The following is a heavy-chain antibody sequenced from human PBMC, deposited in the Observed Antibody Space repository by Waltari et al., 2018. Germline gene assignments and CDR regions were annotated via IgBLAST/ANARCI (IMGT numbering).Heavy chain of an antibody. D-gene: IGHD2-2*01. CDR3: ARGTLRYCSSTSCPYYYYGMDV. J-gene: IGHJ6*02. V-gene: IGHV4-59*09. Sequence: STNYNPSLKSRVTISVDTSKNQFSLKLSSVTAADTAVYYCARGTLRYCSSTSCPYYYYGMDVWGQGTTVTVSS. CDR2: ST.